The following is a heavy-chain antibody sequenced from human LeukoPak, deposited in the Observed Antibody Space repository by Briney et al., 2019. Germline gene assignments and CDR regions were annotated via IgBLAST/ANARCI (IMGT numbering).Heavy chain of an antibody. J-gene: IGHJ6*03. CDR3: ASRYAPWRKHSSSPSYYYYYMDV. Sequence: PSETLSLTCTVSGGSISSGDYYWSWIRQPPGKGLGWIGYIYYSGSTYYNPSLKSRVTISVDTSKNQFSLKLSSVTAADTAVYYCASRYAPWRKHSSSPSYYYYYMDVWGKGTTVTVSS. CDR1: GGSISSGDYY. V-gene: IGHV4-30-4*02. CDR2: IYYSGST. D-gene: IGHD6-6*01.